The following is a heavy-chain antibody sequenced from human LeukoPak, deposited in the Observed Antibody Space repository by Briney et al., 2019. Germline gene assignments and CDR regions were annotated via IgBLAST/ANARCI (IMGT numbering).Heavy chain of an antibody. CDR1: GGSISSYY. V-gene: IGHV4-59*01. J-gene: IGHJ6*03. Sequence: SETLSLTCTVSGGSISSYYWSWIRQPPGKGLEWIGYIYYSGSTNYNPSLKSRVTISLDTSKNQFSLKLSSVTAADTAVYYCARSPSSSYYYYMDVWGKGTTVTVSS. D-gene: IGHD6-6*01. CDR2: IYYSGST. CDR3: ARSPSSSYYYYMDV.